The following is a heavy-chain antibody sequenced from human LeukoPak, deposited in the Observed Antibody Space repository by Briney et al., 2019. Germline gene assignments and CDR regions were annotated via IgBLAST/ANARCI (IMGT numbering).Heavy chain of an antibody. Sequence: SETLSLTCTVSGGSISSSSYYWGWIRQPPGKGLEWIGSIYYSGSTYYNPSLKSRVTISVDTSKNQFSLKLSSVTAADTAVYYCARDTARYVLRFLEWSMEGDYFDYWGQGTLVTVSS. D-gene: IGHD3-3*01. J-gene: IGHJ4*02. CDR3: ARDTARYVLRFLEWSMEGDYFDY. V-gene: IGHV4-39*07. CDR2: IYYSGST. CDR1: GGSISSSSYY.